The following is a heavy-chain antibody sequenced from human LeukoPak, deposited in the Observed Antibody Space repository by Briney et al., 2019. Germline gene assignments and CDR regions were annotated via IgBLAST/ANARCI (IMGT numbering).Heavy chain of an antibody. CDR2: IYYSGST. V-gene: IGHV4-39*01. CDR3: ARVAGCGGSCRYMDV. D-gene: IGHD2-15*01. J-gene: IGHJ6*03. CDR1: GGSISSSSYY. Sequence: ASETLSLTCTVSGGSISSSSYYWGWIRQPPGKGLEWIGSIYYSGSTYYNPSLKSRVTISVDTSKNQFSLKLSSVTAADTAVYYCARVAGCGGSCRYMDVWGKGTTVTISS.